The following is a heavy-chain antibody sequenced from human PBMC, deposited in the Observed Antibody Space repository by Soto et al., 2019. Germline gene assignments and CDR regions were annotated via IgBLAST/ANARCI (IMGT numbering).Heavy chain of an antibody. CDR3: ARGGYYDNTWGKLSHYGLDV. Sequence: ASVKVSCKASGYAFTRYGISWVRQAPGQGLEWMGWISPYNDYTIYAQKIQGRVTMTTDTSTRTVYLDLRSLKSDDTAVYYCARGGYYDNTWGKLSHYGLDVWGQGTSVTVSS. CDR2: ISPYNDYT. J-gene: IGHJ6*02. CDR1: GYAFTRYG. V-gene: IGHV1-18*01. D-gene: IGHD3-16*01.